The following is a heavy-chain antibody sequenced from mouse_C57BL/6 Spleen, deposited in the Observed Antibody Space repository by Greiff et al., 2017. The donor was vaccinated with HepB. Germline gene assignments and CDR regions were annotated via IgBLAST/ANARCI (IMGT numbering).Heavy chain of an antibody. CDR3: AREGAAQATFAY. CDR1: GYTFTSYW. V-gene: IGHV1-55*01. CDR2: IYPGSGST. Sequence: VQLQQSGAELVKPGASVKMSCKASGYTFTSYWITWVKQRPEKGLGGMGDIYPGSGSTNYNERFKSKATRTVDTSSSTAYMQLSSLTSEDSAVYYCAREGAAQATFAYWGQGTLVTVSA. J-gene: IGHJ3*01. D-gene: IGHD3-2*02.